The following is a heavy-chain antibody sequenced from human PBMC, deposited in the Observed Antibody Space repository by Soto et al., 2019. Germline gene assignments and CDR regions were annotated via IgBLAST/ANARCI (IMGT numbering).Heavy chain of an antibody. Sequence: ASVKVSCKASGYTFTSYYMHWVRRAPGQGLEWMGIINPSGGSTSYAQKFQGRVTMTRDTSTSTVYMELSSLRSEDTAVYYCASSTGLIVATNPAAGMDVWGQGTTVTVSS. D-gene: IGHD5-12*01. J-gene: IGHJ6*02. V-gene: IGHV1-46*01. CDR1: GYTFTSYY. CDR3: ASSTGLIVATNPAAGMDV. CDR2: INPSGGST.